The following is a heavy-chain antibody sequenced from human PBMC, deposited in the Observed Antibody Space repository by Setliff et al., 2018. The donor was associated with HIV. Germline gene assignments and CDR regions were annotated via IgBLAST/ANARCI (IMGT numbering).Heavy chain of an antibody. V-gene: IGHV3-7*03. J-gene: IGHJ4*02. Sequence: GGSLRLSCAASGFTFSSYWMSWVRQAPGKGLEYVAIIKEDGSEKYYVDSVKGRFTTSRDNSKNSLYLEMNSLRAEDTAVYFCARGGYNGYELPFDDWGQGTLVTVSS. CDR2: IKEDGSEK. D-gene: IGHD5-12*01. CDR1: GFTFSSYW. CDR3: ARGGYNGYELPFDD.